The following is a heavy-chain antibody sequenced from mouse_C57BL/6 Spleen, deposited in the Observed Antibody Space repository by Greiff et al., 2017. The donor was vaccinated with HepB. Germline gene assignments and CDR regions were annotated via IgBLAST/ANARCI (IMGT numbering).Heavy chain of an antibody. V-gene: IGHV3-6*01. CDR3: AREKNYYGSSYYFDY. Sequence: VQLKQSGPGLVKPSQSLSLTCSVTGYSITSGYYWNWIRQFPGNKLEWMGYISYDGSNNYNPSLNNRISITRDTSKNQFFLKLNSVTTEDTATYYCAREKNYYGSSYYFDYWGQGTTLTVSS. CDR2: ISYDGSN. J-gene: IGHJ2*01. D-gene: IGHD1-1*01. CDR1: GYSITSGYY.